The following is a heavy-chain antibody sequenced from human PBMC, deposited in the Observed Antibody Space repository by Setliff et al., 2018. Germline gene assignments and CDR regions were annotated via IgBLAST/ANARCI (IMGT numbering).Heavy chain of an antibody. J-gene: IGHJ4*02. V-gene: IGHV4-34*01. Sequence: SETLSLTCAVYGGSFSGYYWNWMRQPPGKGLEWIGEINHSGSTNYNPSLKSRVTTSVDTSKNQFSLKLSSVTAADTAVYYCARGRVEMATITPFDYWGQGTLVTVSS. CDR3: ARGRVEMATITPFDY. D-gene: IGHD5-12*01. CDR1: GGSFSGYY. CDR2: INHSGST.